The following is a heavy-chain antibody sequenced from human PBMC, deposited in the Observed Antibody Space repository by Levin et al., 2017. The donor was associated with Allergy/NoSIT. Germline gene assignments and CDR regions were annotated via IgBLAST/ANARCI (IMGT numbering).Heavy chain of an antibody. CDR1: GFTVTNAW. CDR2: IKRKTDGGTI. D-gene: IGHD5/OR15-5a*01. CDR3: VTDTISRVYDYIGAFDI. V-gene: IGHV3-15*01. Sequence: GGSLRLSCAASGFTVTNAWMNWVRQAPGKGLEWVGRIKRKTDGGTIDYAAPVKGRFTISRDDSENTLYLQMNSLKIEDTAVYFCVTDTISRVYDYIGAFDIWGQGTRVTVSS. J-gene: IGHJ3*02.